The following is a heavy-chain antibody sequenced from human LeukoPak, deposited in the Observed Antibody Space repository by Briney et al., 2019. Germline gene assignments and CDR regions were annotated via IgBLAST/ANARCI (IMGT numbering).Heavy chain of an antibody. D-gene: IGHD2-15*01. CDR2: INHNSGGA. CDR1: GYTFTGHY. Sequence: GASVRVSCKASGYTFTGHYMYWVRQAPGQGLECMGWINHNSGGANYAPKFQGRVTMTSDTSISTAYMKLSRLRSDDTAVYYCARGGSCSGGSCSYNWFDPWGQGTLVTVSS. V-gene: IGHV1-2*02. J-gene: IGHJ5*02. CDR3: ARGGSCSGGSCSYNWFDP.